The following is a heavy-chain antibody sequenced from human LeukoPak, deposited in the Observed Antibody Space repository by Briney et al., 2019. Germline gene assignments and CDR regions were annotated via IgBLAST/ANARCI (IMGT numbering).Heavy chain of an antibody. Sequence: NSSETLSLTCAVSGVSFDDYYWSWVRQTPGKGLEWIGEINHSGYTNDSPSLKSRVTLSIDTSGKQFSLNLRSVTVADTGIYYCTRMTAGHDYWGQGTLVTVSS. D-gene: IGHD2-21*02. CDR3: TRMTAGHDY. V-gene: IGHV4-34*01. J-gene: IGHJ4*02. CDR1: GVSFDDYY. CDR2: INHSGYT.